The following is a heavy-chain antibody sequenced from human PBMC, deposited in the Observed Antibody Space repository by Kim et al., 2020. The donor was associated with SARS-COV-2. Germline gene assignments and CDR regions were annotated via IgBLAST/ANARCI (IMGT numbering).Heavy chain of an antibody. CDR2: MNPNSGNT. CDR1: GYTFTSYD. V-gene: IGHV1-8*01. J-gene: IGHJ4*02. D-gene: IGHD3-10*01. CDR3: ATTSITMVRGVIREPDY. Sequence: ASVKVSCKASGYTFTSYDINWVRQATGQGLEWMGWMNPNSGNTGYAQKFQGRVTMTRNTSISTAYMELSSLRSEDTAVYYCATTSITMVRGVIREPDYWGQGTLVTVSS.